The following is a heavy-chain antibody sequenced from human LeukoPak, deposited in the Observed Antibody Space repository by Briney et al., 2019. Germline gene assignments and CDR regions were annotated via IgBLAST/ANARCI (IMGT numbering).Heavy chain of an antibody. D-gene: IGHD6-13*01. CDR1: SGSISTSNYY. Sequence: SETLSLTCTVSSGSISTSNYYWGWVRQPPGKALEWIGNIFYSGSTYYSPSLKSRVTISLDTSKNQFSLKLSSVTAADTAVYYCASRRSSRPVDYWGQGTLVTVSS. CDR2: IFYSGST. J-gene: IGHJ4*02. CDR3: ASRRSSRPVDY. V-gene: IGHV4-39*07.